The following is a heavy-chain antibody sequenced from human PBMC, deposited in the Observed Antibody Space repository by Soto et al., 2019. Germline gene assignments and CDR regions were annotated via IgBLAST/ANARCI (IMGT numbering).Heavy chain of an antibody. D-gene: IGHD2-21*01. CDR2: ISYDGSNK. V-gene: IGHV3-30*18. J-gene: IGHJ6*02. Sequence: GGSLRLSCAASGFTFSSYGMHWVRQAPGKGLEWVAVISYDGSNKYYADSVKGRFTISRDNSKNTLYLQMNSLRAEDTAVCYWAKLFENGMDVWGQGTTVTVSS. CDR1: GFTFSSYG. CDR3: AKLFENGMDV.